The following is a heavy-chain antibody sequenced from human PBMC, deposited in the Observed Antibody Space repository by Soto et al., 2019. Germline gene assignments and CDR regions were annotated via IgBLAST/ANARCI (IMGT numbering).Heavy chain of an antibody. Sequence: QVQLVQSGAEVKEPGSSVKVSCKASGGGNLRDYRTTWVRRAPGQGLEWMGGVIPKLGPAHYAQNFQGRVTITADESTNTVYMERRSLRSDDTAVYYCARGGDGYNFVAVYCGQGTPVTLSS. V-gene: IGHV1-69*01. J-gene: IGHJ4*02. CDR3: ARGGDGYNFVAVY. D-gene: IGHD2-21*01. CDR1: GGGNLRDYR. CDR2: VIPKLGPA.